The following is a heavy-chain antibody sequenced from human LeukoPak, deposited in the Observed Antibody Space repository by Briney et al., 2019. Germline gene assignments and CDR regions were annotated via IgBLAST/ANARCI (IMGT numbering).Heavy chain of an antibody. V-gene: IGHV4-34*01. D-gene: IGHD4-4*01. CDR1: GGPFSGYY. J-gene: IGHJ4*02. CDR3: ARGYILSYSNYPFLDY. CDR2: INHSGST. Sequence: PSETLSLTCAVYGGPFSGYYWSWIRQPPGKGLEWIGEINHSGSTNYNPSLKSRVTISVDTSKNQFSLKLSSVTAADTAVYYCARGYILSYSNYPFLDYWGQGTLVTVSS.